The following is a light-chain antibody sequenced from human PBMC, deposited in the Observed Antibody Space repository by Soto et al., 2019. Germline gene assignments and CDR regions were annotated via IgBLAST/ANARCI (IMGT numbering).Light chain of an antibody. CDR2: DVS. J-gene: IGLJ2*01. CDR3: SSHTSSNTLV. CDR1: STDVGDYNY. V-gene: IGLV2-14*01. Sequence: QSALTQPASVSGSPGQSITISCTGTSTDVGDYNYVSWYQQYPGKAPKLMIYDVSNRPSGVSNRFSGSKSGNTASLTISGLQTEDEADYYCSSHTSSNTLVFGGVTKVTVL.